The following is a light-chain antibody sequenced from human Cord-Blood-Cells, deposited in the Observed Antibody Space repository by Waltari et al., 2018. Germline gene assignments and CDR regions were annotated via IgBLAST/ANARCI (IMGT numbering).Light chain of an antibody. Sequence: DVKMTHSPSAESASLVERVAITCRASQGISSWLAWYQQKPGKAPKLLNYAASSLQSGVPSRFTGSGSRTDFALTLSSLQPEDFATYYCHQANSFPQDFGHGTRLEIK. V-gene: IGKV1-12*01. J-gene: IGKJ5*01. CDR3: HQANSFPQD. CDR1: QGISSW. CDR2: AAS.